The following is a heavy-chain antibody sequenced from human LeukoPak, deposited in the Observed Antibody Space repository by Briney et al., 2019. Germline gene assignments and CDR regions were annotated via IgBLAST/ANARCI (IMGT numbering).Heavy chain of an antibody. D-gene: IGHD6-19*01. CDR2: INHSGST. CDR1: GGSFSGYY. J-gene: IGHJ3*02. CDR3: ARVSSGWYGAFDI. Sequence: SETLSLTCAVYGGSFSGYYWSWIRQPPGKGLEWIGEINHSGSTNYNPSLKSRVTISVDTSTNQFSLKLSSVTAADTAVYYCARVSSGWYGAFDIRGQGTMVTVSS. V-gene: IGHV4-34*01.